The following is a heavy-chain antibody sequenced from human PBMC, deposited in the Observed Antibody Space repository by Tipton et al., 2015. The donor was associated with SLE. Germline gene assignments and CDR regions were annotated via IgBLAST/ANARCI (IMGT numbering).Heavy chain of an antibody. CDR1: GGSISSHY. CDR2: VYYSGGT. Sequence: TLSLTCTVSGGSISSHYCSWIRQSPGKGLEWIGNVYYSGGTNYNPSLKSRVTISVDTSKNQFSLKLRSVTAADTAVYYCARLPDYFDHWGQGALVTVSS. CDR3: ARLPDYFDH. J-gene: IGHJ4*02. V-gene: IGHV4-59*11.